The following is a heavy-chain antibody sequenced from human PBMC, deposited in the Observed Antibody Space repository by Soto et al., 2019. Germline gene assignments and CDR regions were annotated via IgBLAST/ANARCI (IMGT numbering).Heavy chain of an antibody. D-gene: IGHD3-22*01. CDR2: IDYSGRT. J-gene: IGHJ4*01. CDR1: GYLISSGYY. Sequence: PSETLSLTCSASGYLISSGYYWGWVRQTPGKGLEWLGSIDYSGRTYKNPSLKSRVSASVDLSKNQFSLNLRSVTAADTAVYFCARDLSSGYAFYCFGYWGHGTLVTVSS. CDR3: ARDLSSGYAFYCFGY. V-gene: IGHV4-38-2*02.